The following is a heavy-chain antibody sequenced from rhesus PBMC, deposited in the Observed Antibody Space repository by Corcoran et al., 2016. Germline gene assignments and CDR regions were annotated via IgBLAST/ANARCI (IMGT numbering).Heavy chain of an antibody. CDR2: IYGSGSST. CDR1: GGSISSSY. D-gene: IGHD4-29*01. Sequence: QVQLQESGPGLLKPSETLSLTCAVSGGSISSSYWSWIRQAPGKGLEWIGYIYGSGSSTNYNPALKSRVTLSVDTSKNQRSLKLSSVTTADTAVYYCARGVDYVRNYGLDSWGQGVVVTVSS. V-gene: IGHV4S11*01. CDR3: ARGVDYVRNYGLDS. J-gene: IGHJ6*01.